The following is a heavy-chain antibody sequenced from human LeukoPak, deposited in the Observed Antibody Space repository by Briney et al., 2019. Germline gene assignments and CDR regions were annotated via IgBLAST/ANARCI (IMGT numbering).Heavy chain of an antibody. CDR1: GFTFSSYA. D-gene: IGHD3-22*01. J-gene: IGHJ3*02. V-gene: IGHV3-23*01. CDR2: ISGSGGST. Sequence: PGGSLRLSCAASGFTFSSYAMSWVRQAPGKGLEWVSAISGSGGSTYYADSVKGRFTISRDNSKNTLYLQMNSLRAEDTAVYYCAKNYDSSGYPFDAFDIWGQGTMVTVSS. CDR3: AKNYDSSGYPFDAFDI.